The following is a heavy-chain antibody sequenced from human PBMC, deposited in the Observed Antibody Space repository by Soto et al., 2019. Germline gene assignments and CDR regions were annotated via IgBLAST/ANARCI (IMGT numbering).Heavy chain of an antibody. D-gene: IGHD6-19*01. CDR2: IYYTGIT. Sequence: SETLSLTCTVSGGSISSSSYYWGGIRQPPGKGLEWIGSIYYTGITHYNPSLKSRATISIDTSKNQFSLNLNSVTATDTAVYYCARPARRDTVAGNYWGQGTLVTVSS. J-gene: IGHJ4*02. CDR3: ARPARRDTVAGNY. CDR1: GGSISSSSYY. V-gene: IGHV4-39*01.